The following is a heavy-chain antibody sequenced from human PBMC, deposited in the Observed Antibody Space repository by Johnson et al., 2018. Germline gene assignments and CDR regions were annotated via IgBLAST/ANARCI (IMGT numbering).Heavy chain of an antibody. J-gene: IGHJ3*02. V-gene: IGHV3-30*03. CDR1: GFTFSSYG. Sequence: VPLVGSGGGVVQPRRSLRLSCAASGFTFSSYGLHWVRQAPGQGLEWVAVISYDGSNKYYADSVKGRFTISRDNSKNTLYLQMNSLRAEDTAVYYCEGAFDIWGQGTMVTVSS. CDR2: ISYDGSNK. CDR3: EGAFDI.